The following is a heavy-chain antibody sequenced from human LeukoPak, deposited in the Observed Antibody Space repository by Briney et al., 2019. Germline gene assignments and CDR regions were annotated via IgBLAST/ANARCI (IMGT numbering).Heavy chain of an antibody. CDR1: GFIFTSYC. V-gene: IGHV3-21*01. Sequence: PGAFLRLSCVASGFIFTSYCMYCVRQAPGRGLQWVSSISCCSSNIYYTDSVKGRFTISIDNATNSLYLQMNSLRAEDTAVYYCARDQGRLGRMTDNCGEGALWSVSS. CDR2: ISCCSSNI. CDR3: ARDQGRLGRMTDN. J-gene: IGHJ4*02. D-gene: IGHD3-10*01.